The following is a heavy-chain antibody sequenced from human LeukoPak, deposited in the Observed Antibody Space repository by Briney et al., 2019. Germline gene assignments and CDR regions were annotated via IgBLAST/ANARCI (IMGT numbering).Heavy chain of an antibody. CDR1: GFTFSSYA. Sequence: GGSLRLSCAASGFTFSSYAMSWVRQAPGKGLEWVSAISGSGGSTYYADSVKGRFTISRDNSKNTLYLQMNGLRAEDTAVYYCGRLGEHYYYYMDVWGKGTTVTVSS. D-gene: IGHD3-16*01. V-gene: IGHV3-23*01. J-gene: IGHJ6*03. CDR2: ISGSGGST. CDR3: GRLGEHYYYYMDV.